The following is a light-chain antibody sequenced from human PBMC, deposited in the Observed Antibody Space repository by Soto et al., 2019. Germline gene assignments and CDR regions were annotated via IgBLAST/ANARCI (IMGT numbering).Light chain of an antibody. V-gene: IGLV2-11*01. CDR3: CSYAGSYTS. J-gene: IGLJ2*01. CDR2: DVS. Sequence: QSALTQPRSVSGSPGQSVTISCTGTSSDVGGYNYVSWYQQHPGKAPKLMIYDVSKRPSGVPDRFSGSKSGNTASLTISGLQAADEADYYCCSYAGSYTSFGGGTKVTVL. CDR1: SSDVGGYNY.